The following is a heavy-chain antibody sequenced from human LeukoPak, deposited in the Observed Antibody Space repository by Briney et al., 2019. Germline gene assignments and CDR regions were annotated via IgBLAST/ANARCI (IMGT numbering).Heavy chain of an antibody. CDR2: INPNSGGT. Sequence: ASVKVSCKASGYTFTGYYMHWVRQAPGQGLEWMGWINPNSGGTNYAQKFQGRVTMTRDTSTSTAYMELSRLRSDDTAVYYCALPQDFGELSSIPGYWGQGTLVTVSS. V-gene: IGHV1-2*02. CDR1: GYTFTGYY. CDR3: ALPQDFGELSSIPGY. D-gene: IGHD3-10*01. J-gene: IGHJ4*02.